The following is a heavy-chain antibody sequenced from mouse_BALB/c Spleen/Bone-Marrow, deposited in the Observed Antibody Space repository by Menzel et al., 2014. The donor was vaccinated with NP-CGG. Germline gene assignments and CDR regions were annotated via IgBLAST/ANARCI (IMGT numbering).Heavy chain of an antibody. CDR1: GYTFTSCW. J-gene: IGHJ4*01. D-gene: IGHD1-1*01. CDR2: IYPGNSDT. V-gene: IGHV1-5*01. CDR3: TRDYGSFMDY. Sequence: EVQLQQSGTVLARPGASVKMSCKASGYTFTSCWMHWVKQRPGQGLEWIGTIYPGNSDTSYNQKFKGKAKLTAVTSTSTAYMETSSLTNEDSAVNFCTRDYGSFMDYWGQGTSVTVS.